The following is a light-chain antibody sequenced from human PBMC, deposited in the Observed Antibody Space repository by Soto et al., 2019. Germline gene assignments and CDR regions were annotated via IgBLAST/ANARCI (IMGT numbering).Light chain of an antibody. Sequence: QSVLTQPASVSGSPGQSITISCTGTSSDVGGYNYVSWYQQQPGKAPKLVIYEVSNRPSGVSNRFSGSNSGNTASLTISGLQAEDEADYYCSSYTSSSTLVFGGGTQVTVL. CDR3: SSYTSSSTLV. CDR2: EVS. V-gene: IGLV2-14*01. J-gene: IGLJ2*01. CDR1: SSDVGGYNY.